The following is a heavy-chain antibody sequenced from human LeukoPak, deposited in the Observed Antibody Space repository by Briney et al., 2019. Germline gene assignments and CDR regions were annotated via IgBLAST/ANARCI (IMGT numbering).Heavy chain of an antibody. Sequence: PGGSLRLSCAASGFTFSDYYMSWIRQAPGKGLEWVSYISSSGSTIYYADSVKGRFTISRDNAKNSLYLQMNSLRAEDTAAYYCAREDGDSSGYHPRFDPWGQGTLVTVSS. V-gene: IGHV3-11*01. D-gene: IGHD3-22*01. CDR3: AREDGDSSGYHPRFDP. J-gene: IGHJ5*02. CDR1: GFTFSDYY. CDR2: ISSSGSTI.